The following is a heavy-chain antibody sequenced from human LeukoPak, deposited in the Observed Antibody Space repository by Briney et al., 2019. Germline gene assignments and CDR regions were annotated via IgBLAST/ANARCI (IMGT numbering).Heavy chain of an antibody. D-gene: IGHD5-18*01. Sequence: AETLSLSCTVSGGSISSCNYYWGWHRQPPGQGLVWFGSIYYSGITYYNPSLKSRVTISVDTSKNPLSLKISSVTAADTAVYYCARDGVTAGSHWLDPWGQGTLVTVSS. J-gene: IGHJ5*02. V-gene: IGHV4-39*07. CDR3: ARDGVTAGSHWLDP. CDR1: GGSISSCNYY. CDR2: IYYSGIT.